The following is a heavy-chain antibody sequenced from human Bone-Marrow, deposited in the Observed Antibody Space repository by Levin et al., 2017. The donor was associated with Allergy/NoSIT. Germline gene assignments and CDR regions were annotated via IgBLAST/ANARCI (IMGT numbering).Heavy chain of an antibody. D-gene: IGHD3-3*01. Sequence: PGGSLRLSCSASGFTFSSYAMHWVRQAPGKGLEYVSAISSNGGSTYYADSVKGRFTISRDNSKNTLYLQMSSLRAEDTAVYYCVKDHYDFWSGYPYYFDYWGQGTLVTVSS. CDR2: ISSNGGST. J-gene: IGHJ4*02. CDR1: GFTFSSYA. CDR3: VKDHYDFWSGYPYYFDY. V-gene: IGHV3-64D*06.